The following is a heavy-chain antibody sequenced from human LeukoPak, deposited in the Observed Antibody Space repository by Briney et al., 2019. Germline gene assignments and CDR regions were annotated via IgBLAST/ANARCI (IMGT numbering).Heavy chain of an antibody. CDR1: GFTFSGYY. D-gene: IGHD2-8*02. Sequence: GGSLRLSCAASGFTFSGYYMSWIRQAPGKGLEWVSYISGSGSTIYYADSVKGRFTISRDNAKNSLYLQMNSLRAEDTAVYYCGRGVVYAIRDVFDFWGQGTRVTFFS. V-gene: IGHV3-11*04. J-gene: IGHJ3*01. CDR2: ISGSGSTI. CDR3: GRGVVYAIRDVFDF.